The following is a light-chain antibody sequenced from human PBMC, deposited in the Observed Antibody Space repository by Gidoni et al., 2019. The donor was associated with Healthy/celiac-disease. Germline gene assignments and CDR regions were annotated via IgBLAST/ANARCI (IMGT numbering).Light chain of an antibody. V-gene: IGKV1-9*01. Sequence: IQLTQSPSFLSASVGDRVTITCRASQGISSYLDWYQQKPGKAPKLLIYAASTLQSGVPSRFSGSGSGTEFTLTISSLQPEDFATYYCQQLDSYPRSFGPGTKVDIK. J-gene: IGKJ3*01. CDR1: QGISSY. CDR3: QQLDSYPRS. CDR2: AAS.